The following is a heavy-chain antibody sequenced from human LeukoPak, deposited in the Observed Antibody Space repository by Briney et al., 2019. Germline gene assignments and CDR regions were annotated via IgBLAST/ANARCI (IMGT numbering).Heavy chain of an antibody. D-gene: IGHD6-13*01. CDR1: GFTFSSYG. CDR3: ASLTIAAAGHDAFDI. Sequence: KSGRSLRLSCAASGFTFSSYGMHWVRQAPGKGLEWVSSISSSSSYIYYADSVKGRFTISRDNAKNSLYLQMNSLRAEDTAVYYCASLTIAAAGHDAFDIWGQGTMVTVSS. CDR2: ISSSSSYI. J-gene: IGHJ3*02. V-gene: IGHV3-21*01.